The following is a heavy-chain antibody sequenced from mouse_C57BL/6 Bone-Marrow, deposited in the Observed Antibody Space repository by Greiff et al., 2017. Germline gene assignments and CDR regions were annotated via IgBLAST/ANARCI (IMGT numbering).Heavy chain of an antibody. CDR3: ARYDGYYLYWYFEV. V-gene: IGHV1-55*01. CDR1: GYTFTSYW. Sequence: QVQLQQPGAELVKPGASVKMSCKASGYTFTSYWITWVKQRPGQGLEWIGDIYPGSGSTNYNEKFKSKATLTVDTSSSTAYMQLSSLTSEDSAVYYCARYDGYYLYWYFEVWGTGTTVTVSS. J-gene: IGHJ1*03. CDR2: IYPGSGST. D-gene: IGHD2-3*01.